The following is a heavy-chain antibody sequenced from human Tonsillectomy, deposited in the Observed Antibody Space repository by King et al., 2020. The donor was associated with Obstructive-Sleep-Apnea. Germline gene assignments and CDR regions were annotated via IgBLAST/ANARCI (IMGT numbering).Heavy chain of an antibody. V-gene: IGHV3-21*01. CDR1: GFTFSSHT. Sequence: VQLVESGGGLVKPGGSLRLSCAASGFTFSSHTMNWVRQAPGKGLEWVSSISSSSSYIYYADSVRGRFTISRDNAKNSLYLQMNSLRAEDTAVYYCAGETGYCSGGRCYRFGLDVWGQGTTVTVSS. D-gene: IGHD2-15*01. CDR3: AGETGYCSGGRCYRFGLDV. CDR2: ISSSSSYI. J-gene: IGHJ6*02.